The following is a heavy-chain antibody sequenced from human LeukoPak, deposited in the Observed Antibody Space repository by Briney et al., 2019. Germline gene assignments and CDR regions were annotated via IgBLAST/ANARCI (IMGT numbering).Heavy chain of an antibody. J-gene: IGHJ4*02. Sequence: GGSLRLSCATSGFTFSNYWMHWVRHAPGKGLVWVSRINTDGTSTKSVDSVKGRFTISRDNANNTLYLQMNSLRAEDTAVYYCARDWGGPDYWGQGTLVTVS. D-gene: IGHD3-16*01. CDR1: GFTFSNYW. V-gene: IGHV3-74*03. CDR2: INTDGTST. CDR3: ARDWGGPDY.